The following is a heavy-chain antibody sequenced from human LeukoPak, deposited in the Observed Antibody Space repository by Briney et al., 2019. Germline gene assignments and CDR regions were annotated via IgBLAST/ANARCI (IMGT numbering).Heavy chain of an antibody. D-gene: IGHD3-22*01. CDR3: AVDYYDSSGYFDY. CDR2: IYYSGST. V-gene: IGHV4-31*03. CDR1: GGSISSGGYY. J-gene: IGHJ4*02. Sequence: PSETLSLTCTVSGGSISSGGYYWSWLRQHPGKGLEWIGYIYYSGSTYYNPSLKSRVTISVDTSKNQFSLKLSSVTAADTAVYYCAVDYYDSSGYFDYWGQGTLVTVPS.